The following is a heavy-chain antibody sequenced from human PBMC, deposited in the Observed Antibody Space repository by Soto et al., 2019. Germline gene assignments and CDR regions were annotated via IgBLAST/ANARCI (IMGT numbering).Heavy chain of an antibody. D-gene: IGHD3-3*01. CDR3: ARAEALRFLEWLFPGWFDP. Sequence: ASVKVSCKASGYTFTSYGISWVRQAPGQGLEWMGWISAYNGNTNYAQKLQGRVTMTTDTSTSTAYMELRSLRSDDTAVYYCARAEALRFLEWLFPGWFDPWGQGTLVTVSS. CDR2: ISAYNGNT. J-gene: IGHJ5*02. CDR1: GYTFTSYG. V-gene: IGHV1-18*01.